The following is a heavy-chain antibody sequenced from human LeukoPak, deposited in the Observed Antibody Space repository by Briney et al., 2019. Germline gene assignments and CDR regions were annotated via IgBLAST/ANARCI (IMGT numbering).Heavy chain of an antibody. Sequence: GGSLRLSCAASGFTFSSYSMNWVRQAPGKGLEWVSYISSSSSTIYYADSVKGRFTISRDNAKNSLYLQMNSLRDEDTAVYYCARDRGYCSGGSCYDAFDIWGQGTMVTVSS. J-gene: IGHJ3*02. CDR2: ISSSSSTI. V-gene: IGHV3-48*02. D-gene: IGHD2-15*01. CDR1: GFTFSSYS. CDR3: ARDRGYCSGGSCYDAFDI.